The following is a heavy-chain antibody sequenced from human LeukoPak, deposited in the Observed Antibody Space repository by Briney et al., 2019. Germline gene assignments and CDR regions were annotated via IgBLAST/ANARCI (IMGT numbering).Heavy chain of an antibody. J-gene: IGHJ4*02. CDR2: ISGSGVST. CDR1: GFTLTSDY. CDR3: AKAPRYNWNSGLGY. Sequence: GGSLRLSCAVFGFTLTSDYMSWVRQAPGKGLEWVSVISGSGVSTYYADSVKGRFTISRDNSKNTLYLQMNSLRAEDTAVYYCAKAPRYNWNSGLGYWGQGTLVTVSS. V-gene: IGHV3-23*01. D-gene: IGHD1-20*01.